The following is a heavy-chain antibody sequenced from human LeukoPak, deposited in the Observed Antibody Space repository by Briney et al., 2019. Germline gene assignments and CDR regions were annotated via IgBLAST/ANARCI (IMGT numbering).Heavy chain of an antibody. D-gene: IGHD5-18*01. J-gene: IGHJ4*02. Sequence: KSGGSLRLSCAASGFTFSSYSMNWVRQAPGKGLEWVSSISSSSSYIYYADSAKGRFTISRDNAKNSLYLQMNSLRAEDTAVYYCARARYTAMAPGSSTPIDYWGQGTLVTVSS. CDR3: ARARYTAMAPGSSTPIDY. V-gene: IGHV3-21*01. CDR2: ISSSSSYI. CDR1: GFTFSSYS.